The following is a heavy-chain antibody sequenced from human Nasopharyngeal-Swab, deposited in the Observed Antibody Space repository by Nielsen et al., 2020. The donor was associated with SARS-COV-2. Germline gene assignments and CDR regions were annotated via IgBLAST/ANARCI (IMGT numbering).Heavy chain of an antibody. Sequence: GESLKISCAASGFTFSDYYMSWIRQAPGKGLEWVSYISSSGSTIYYADSVKGRFTISRDNAKNSLYLQMNSLRAEDTAVYYCATPPPNYDFWSGYYSYYYYYGMDVWGQGTTVTVSS. V-gene: IGHV3-11*01. D-gene: IGHD3-3*01. CDR2: ISSSGSTI. CDR3: ATPPPNYDFWSGYYSYYYYYGMDV. J-gene: IGHJ6*02. CDR1: GFTFSDYY.